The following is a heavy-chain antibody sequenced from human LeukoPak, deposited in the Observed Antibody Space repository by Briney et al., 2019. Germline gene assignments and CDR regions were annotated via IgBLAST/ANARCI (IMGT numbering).Heavy chain of an antibody. CDR3: AKSRYCCSTSCYLPQTDFDY. D-gene: IGHD2-2*01. J-gene: IGHJ4*01. Sequence: GGSLRLSCAASGFTFDDYAMHWVRQAPGKGLEWVSGISWNSGSIGYADSVKGRFTISRDNAKNSLYLQMSSLRAEDTALYYCAKSRYCCSTSCYLPQTDFDYWGQGTLVTVSS. CDR2: ISWNSGSI. CDR1: GFTFDDYA. V-gene: IGHV3-9*01.